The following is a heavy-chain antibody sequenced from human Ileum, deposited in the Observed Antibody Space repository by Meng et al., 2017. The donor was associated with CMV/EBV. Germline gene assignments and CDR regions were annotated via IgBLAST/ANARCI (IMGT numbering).Heavy chain of an antibody. Sequence: QVQLQESGPGLVKPSPTLSLTCTVSGGSISSGDYYWTWIRQPPGKGLEWIGYIYYSGTTYYNPSLKSRVSISVDTSRNQFSLQLSSVTAADTAVYYCARRSSGLFDYWGQGILVTVSS. CDR3: ARRSSGLFDY. CDR2: IYYSGTT. CDR1: GGSISSGDYY. J-gene: IGHJ4*02. D-gene: IGHD6-13*01. V-gene: IGHV4-30-4*08.